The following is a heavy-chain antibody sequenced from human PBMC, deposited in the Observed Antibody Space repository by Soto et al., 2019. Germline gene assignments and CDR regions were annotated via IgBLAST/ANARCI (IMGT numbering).Heavy chain of an antibody. CDR1: GLTFGSHS. J-gene: IGHJ4*02. CDR3: ANPRSYYGSGMEF. CDR2: ISGSGGST. D-gene: IGHD3-10*01. V-gene: IGHV3-23*01. Sequence: EVQLLESGGGLVQPGGSLRLSCAVSGLTFGSHSMTWVRQTSGRGLAWVSTISGSGGSTYYADSVKGRFTISRDNSKNTLFLEMNTLKAEDTAKYYCANPRSYYGSGMEFWGQGTLFTVSS.